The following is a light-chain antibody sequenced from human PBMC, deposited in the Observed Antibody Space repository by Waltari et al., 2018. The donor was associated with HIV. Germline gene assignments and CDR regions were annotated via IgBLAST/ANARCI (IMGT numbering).Light chain of an antibody. CDR3: QSYDNSLSGQV. CDR1: RSHIVAGFH. CDR2: VNN. J-gene: IGLJ1*01. Sequence: QSVLTQPPSVSGAPGQRVTIYCTGSRSHIVAGFHVHWYHQLPGAAAKLVVYVNNKRPSGVPDRFSGSKSGTSASLAITGLQAEDEADYYCQSYDNSLSGQVFGTGTKVTVL. V-gene: IGLV1-40*01.